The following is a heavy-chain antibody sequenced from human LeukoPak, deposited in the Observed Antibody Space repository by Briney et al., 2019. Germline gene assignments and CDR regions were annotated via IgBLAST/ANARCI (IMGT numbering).Heavy chain of an antibody. CDR2: IYTRGST. J-gene: IGHJ3*02. Sequence: SETLSLTCTVSGGSINNYYWSWIRQPAGKGLEWIGRIYTRGSTNYNPSLKSRVTMSVDTSKNQFSLKLSSVTAADTPVYYCARGRYCSADICSGGDAFDIWGQGTMASVSS. CDR1: GGSINNYY. CDR3: ARGRYCSADICSGGDAFDI. V-gene: IGHV4-4*07. D-gene: IGHD2-15*01.